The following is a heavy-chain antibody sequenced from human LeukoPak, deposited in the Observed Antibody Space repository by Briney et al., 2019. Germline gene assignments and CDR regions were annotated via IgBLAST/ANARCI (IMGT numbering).Heavy chain of an antibody. CDR2: IYSGGST. Sequence: GGSLRLSCAASGFTVSSNYMSWVRQAPGKGLHWVSVIYSGGSTYYADSVKGRFTISRDNSKNTLYLQMNSLRAEDTAVYYCARFYGDYAQAFDIWGQGTMVTVSS. D-gene: IGHD4-17*01. V-gene: IGHV3-53*01. J-gene: IGHJ3*02. CDR3: ARFYGDYAQAFDI. CDR1: GFTVSSNY.